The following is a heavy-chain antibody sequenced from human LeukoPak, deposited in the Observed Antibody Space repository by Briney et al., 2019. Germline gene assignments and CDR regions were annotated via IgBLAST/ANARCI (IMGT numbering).Heavy chain of an antibody. D-gene: IGHD3-16*01. V-gene: IGHV4-59*01. CDR3: ARGGRSRLSPGSFDP. CDR1: GGSISSYY. J-gene: IGHJ5*02. CDR2: IYYSGGT. Sequence: SETLSLTCTVSGGSISSYYWSWIRQPPEKGLEWIGYIYYSGGTNYNPSLKSRVTISVDTSKNQFSLKLSSVTAADTAVYYCARGGRSRLSPGSFDPWGQGTLVTVS.